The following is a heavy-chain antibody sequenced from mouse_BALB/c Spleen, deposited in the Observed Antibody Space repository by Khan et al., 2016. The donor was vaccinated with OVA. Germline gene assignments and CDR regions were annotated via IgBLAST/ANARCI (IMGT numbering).Heavy chain of an antibody. CDR2: VNPTNGGL. J-gene: IGHJ3*01. D-gene: IGHD2-14*01. Sequence: VQLQQPGPDLVKPGSSVNISCKASGYSFTVYYMHWVKQSHGKSLECIGRVNPTNGGLSYTQKFKGKAILTVDKSSTTASMALRSLTSEDSAVYYCVRGYDFFGYWGQGTLVTVSA. V-gene: IGHV1-26*01. CDR1: GYSFTVYY. CDR3: VRGYDFFGY.